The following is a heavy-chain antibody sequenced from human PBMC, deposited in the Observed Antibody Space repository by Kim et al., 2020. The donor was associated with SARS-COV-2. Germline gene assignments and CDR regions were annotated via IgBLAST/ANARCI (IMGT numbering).Heavy chain of an antibody. J-gene: IGHJ5*02. D-gene: IGHD6-19*01. V-gene: IGHV1-3*01. Sequence: ASVKVSCKASGYTFTSYAMHWVRQAPGQRLEWMGWINAGNGNTKYSQKFQGRVTITRDTSASTAYMELSSLRSEDTAVYYCARAPIDPGIAVADGWFDPWGQGTLVTVSS. CDR2: INAGNGNT. CDR1: GYTFTSYA. CDR3: ARAPIDPGIAVADGWFDP.